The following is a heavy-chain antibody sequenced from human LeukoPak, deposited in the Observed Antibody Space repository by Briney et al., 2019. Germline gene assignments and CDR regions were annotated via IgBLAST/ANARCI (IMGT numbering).Heavy chain of an antibody. V-gene: IGHV1-46*01. CDR1: GYTFTSYY. J-gene: IGHJ4*02. Sequence: ASVKVSCKSSGYTFTSYYIHWVRQAPGQGLEWMGIINPSGGSTVYAQKFQGRVTMTRDTSTSTVYMEVSSLRSEDTAVYYCARGRSSGWYEYYFDYWGQGTLVTVSS. CDR2: INPSGGST. D-gene: IGHD6-19*01. CDR3: ARGRSSGWYEYYFDY.